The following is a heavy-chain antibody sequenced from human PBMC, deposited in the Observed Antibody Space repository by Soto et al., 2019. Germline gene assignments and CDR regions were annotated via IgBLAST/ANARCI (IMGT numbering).Heavy chain of an antibody. CDR3: ARDWGYDPDPTYYYGMDV. CDR1: GDTVSTNTAA. V-gene: IGHV6-1*01. J-gene: IGHJ6*02. D-gene: IGHD5-12*01. Sequence: SQTLSLTCAISGDTVSTNTAAWNWIRQSPSRGLEWLGRIYYKSRWYNDYSESLKSRIAITPDTSRNQFSLQLNSVIPEDTAVYYCARDWGYDPDPTYYYGMDVWGQGTKVTVSS. CDR2: IYYKSRWYN.